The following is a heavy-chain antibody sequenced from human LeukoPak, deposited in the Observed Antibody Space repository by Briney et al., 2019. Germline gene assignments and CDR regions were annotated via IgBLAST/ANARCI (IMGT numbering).Heavy chain of an antibody. CDR1: GFTFGSYA. J-gene: IGHJ3*02. V-gene: IGHV3-23*01. CDR3: AKHYGGNSGDSALDI. D-gene: IGHD4-23*01. CDR2: ISGSGGAT. Sequence: GGSLKLSCAASGFTFGSYAMSWVRQAPEKGLEWVSTISGSGGATYYTDSVKGRFTISRDNSNNTLYLQMNSLRAEDTAVYYCAKHYGGNSGDSALDIWGQGTMVTVSS.